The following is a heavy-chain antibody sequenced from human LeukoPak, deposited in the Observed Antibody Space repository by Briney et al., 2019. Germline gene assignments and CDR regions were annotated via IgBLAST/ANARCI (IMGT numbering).Heavy chain of an antibody. CDR1: GGTFSSYA. V-gene: IGHV1-69*04. J-gene: IGHJ4*02. CDR2: IIPILGIA. Sequence: AGKVSCKASGGTFSSYAISWVRQAPGQGLEWMGRIIPILGIANYAQKFQGRVTITADKSTSTAYMELSSLRSEDTAVYYCASPGEKDYYFDYWGQGTLVTVSS. D-gene: IGHD3-16*01. CDR3: ASPGEKDYYFDY.